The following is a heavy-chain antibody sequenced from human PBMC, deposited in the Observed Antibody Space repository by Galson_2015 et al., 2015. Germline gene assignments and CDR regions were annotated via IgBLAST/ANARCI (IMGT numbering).Heavy chain of an antibody. CDR1: GFTFSSYA. CDR3: AKEGRRYYYIDV. D-gene: IGHD3-10*01. J-gene: IGHJ6*03. Sequence: SLRLSCAASGFTFSSYAMSWVRQAPGKGLEWVSGTSGSGGSTYYADSVKGRFTISRDNSRDTLYLQMNSLRAEDTAVYYCAKEGRRYYYIDVWGKGTTVTVSS. V-gene: IGHV3-23*01. CDR2: TSGSGGST.